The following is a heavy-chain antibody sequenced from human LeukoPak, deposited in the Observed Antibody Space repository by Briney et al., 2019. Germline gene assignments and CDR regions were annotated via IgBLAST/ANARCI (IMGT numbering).Heavy chain of an antibody. CDR1: GYSFTNYW. D-gene: IGHD5-24*01. V-gene: IGHV5-51*01. Sequence: GESLKIPCKGSGYSFTNYWIGWVRQMPGKGLEWMGIFYPGDSDTTYRPSFQGQVTISADKSISTAYLQWSSLKASDTAMYHCARRKDGYFDYWGQGTLVTVSS. CDR3: ARRKDGYFDY. J-gene: IGHJ4*02. CDR2: FYPGDSDT.